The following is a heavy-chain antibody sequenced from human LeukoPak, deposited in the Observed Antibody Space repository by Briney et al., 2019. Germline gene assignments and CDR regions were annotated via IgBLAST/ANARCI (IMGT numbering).Heavy chain of an antibody. J-gene: IGHJ5*02. Sequence: GGSLRLSCAASGFTFSSYGMHWVRQAPGKGLEWVAFIRYDGSNKYYADSVKGRFTISRDNAKNSLYLQMNSLRAEDTAAYYCARDGLEWFGELLYVGWFDPWGQGTLVTVSS. V-gene: IGHV3-30*02. CDR1: GFTFSSYG. D-gene: IGHD3-10*01. CDR3: ARDGLEWFGELLYVGWFDP. CDR2: IRYDGSNK.